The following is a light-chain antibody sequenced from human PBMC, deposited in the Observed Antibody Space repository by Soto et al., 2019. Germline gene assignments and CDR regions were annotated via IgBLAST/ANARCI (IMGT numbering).Light chain of an antibody. V-gene: IGLV2-14*01. Sequence: QSVLTQPASVSGSPGQSITISCTGTSSDVGGYNYVSWFQQLPGKAPKVMFYEVSNRPSGVSNRFSASKSGNTASLTISGLQAEDEADDDCSSYSSSNTPVGFGGGTKLTVL. CDR3: SSYSSSNTPVG. CDR2: EVS. CDR1: SSDVGGYNY. J-gene: IGLJ2*01.